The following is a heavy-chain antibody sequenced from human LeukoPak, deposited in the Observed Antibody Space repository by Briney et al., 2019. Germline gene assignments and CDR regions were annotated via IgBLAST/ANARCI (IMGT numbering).Heavy chain of an antibody. V-gene: IGHV1-69*13. CDR1: GGTFSSYA. Sequence: ASVKVSCKASGGTFSSYAISWVRQAPGQGLEWMGGIIPIFGTANYAQKFQGRVTITADESTSTAYMELSSLRSEDTAVYYCARDGRYSGSSGYWGQGTLVTVSS. CDR3: ARDGRYSGSSGY. CDR2: IIPIFGTA. J-gene: IGHJ4*02. D-gene: IGHD1-26*01.